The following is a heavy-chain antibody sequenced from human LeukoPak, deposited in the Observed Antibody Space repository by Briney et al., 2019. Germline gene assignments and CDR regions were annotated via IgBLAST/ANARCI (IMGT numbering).Heavy chain of an antibody. CDR2: IKSKTDGGTT. CDR3: TTERPLWFGELL. CDR1: GFTFSSYG. Sequence: GGSLRLSCAASGFTFSSYGMHWVRQAPGKGLEWVGRIKSKTDGGTTDYAAPVKGRFTISRDDSKNTLYLQMNSLKTEDTAVYYCTTERPLWFGELLWGQGTLVTVSS. J-gene: IGHJ4*02. V-gene: IGHV3-15*01. D-gene: IGHD3-10*01.